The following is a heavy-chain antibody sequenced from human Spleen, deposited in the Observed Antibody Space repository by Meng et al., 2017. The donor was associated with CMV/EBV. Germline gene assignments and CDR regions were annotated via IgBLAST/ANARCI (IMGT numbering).Heavy chain of an antibody. CDR3: ARVTRRIPVAGIIDY. V-gene: IGHV3-43*01. J-gene: IGHJ4*02. Sequence: GESLKISCAASGFTFDDYTMHWVRQAPGRGLEWVSLITWDGVTTYYADSVKGRFTISRDNAKNSLYLQMNSLRAEDTAVYYCARVTRRIPVAGIIDYWGQGTLVTVSS. CDR2: ITWDGVTT. CDR1: GFTFDDYT. D-gene: IGHD6-19*01.